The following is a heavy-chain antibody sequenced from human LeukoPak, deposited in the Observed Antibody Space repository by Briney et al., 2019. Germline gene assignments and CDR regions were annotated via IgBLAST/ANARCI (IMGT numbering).Heavy chain of an antibody. Sequence: SVTVSCKASGGTFSSYAISWVRQAPGQGLEWMGGIIPIFGTANYAQKFQGRVTITADESTSTAYMELSSLRSEDTAVYYCARDPGSPHSSSSHWGQGTLVTVSS. CDR1: GGTFSSYA. CDR3: ARDPGSPHSSSSH. J-gene: IGHJ4*02. CDR2: IIPIFGTA. V-gene: IGHV1-69*13. D-gene: IGHD6-6*01.